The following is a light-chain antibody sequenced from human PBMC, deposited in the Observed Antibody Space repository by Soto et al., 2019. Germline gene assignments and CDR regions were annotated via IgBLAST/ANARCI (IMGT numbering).Light chain of an antibody. V-gene: IGLV2-14*01. CDR1: SSDVGGYNY. CDR3: SSYTSSSTLNYV. J-gene: IGLJ1*01. Sequence: QSVLTQPASVSGSPGQSITISCTGTSSDVGGYNYVSWYQQHPGKAPKLMIYDVSNRPSGVSNRFSGSKSGNTASLTISGLQAEDEADYYCSSYTSSSTLNYVFGTGTKVTAL. CDR2: DVS.